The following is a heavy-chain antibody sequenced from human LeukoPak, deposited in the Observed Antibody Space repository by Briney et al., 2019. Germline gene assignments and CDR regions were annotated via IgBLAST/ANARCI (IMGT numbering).Heavy chain of an antibody. V-gene: IGHV1-2*02. CDR2: INPNSGGT. CDR3: ASTSMATIATDY. Sequence: ASVKVSCKASGYTFTGYYMHWVRQAPGQGLEWMGWINPNSGGTNYAQKFQGRITMTRDTSISTAYMELSRLRSDDTAVYYCASTSMATIATDYWGQGTLVTVSS. J-gene: IGHJ4*02. CDR1: GYTFTGYY. D-gene: IGHD5-12*01.